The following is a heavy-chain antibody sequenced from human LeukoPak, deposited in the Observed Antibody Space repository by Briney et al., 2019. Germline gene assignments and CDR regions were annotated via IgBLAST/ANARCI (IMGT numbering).Heavy chain of an antibody. D-gene: IGHD3-3*01. Sequence: PSETLSLTCAVYGGSFSGYYWSWIRQPPGKGLEWIGEINHSGSTNYNPSLKSRVTISVDTSKNQFSLKLSPVTAADTAVYYCARVRFLEWLFSNYYYGMDVWGQGTTVTVSS. CDR3: ARVRFLEWLFSNYYYGMDV. V-gene: IGHV4-34*01. J-gene: IGHJ6*02. CDR1: GGSFSGYY. CDR2: INHSGST.